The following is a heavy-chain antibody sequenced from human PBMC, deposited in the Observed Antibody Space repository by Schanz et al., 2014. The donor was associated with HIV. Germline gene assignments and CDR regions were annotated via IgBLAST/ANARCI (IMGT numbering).Heavy chain of an antibody. Sequence: EVQLVESGGGLVNPGGSLRLSCVASGFTFNNAWMNWVRQAPGKGLEWVGRIKSAPYSGTTDYPAPVKGRFTVSRDDSKTTVYLQMNSLKTEDTAVYYCAKGGRDILSYYGMDVWGQGTTVTVSS. D-gene: IGHD2-15*01. J-gene: IGHJ6*02. CDR3: AKGGRDILSYYGMDV. CDR2: IKSAPYSGTT. CDR1: GFTFNNAW. V-gene: IGHV3-15*01.